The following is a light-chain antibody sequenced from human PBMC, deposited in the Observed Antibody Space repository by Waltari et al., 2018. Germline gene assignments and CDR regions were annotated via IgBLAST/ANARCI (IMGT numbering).Light chain of an antibody. CDR1: QSVLYSSNNKNY. CDR3: QQYYSSPRA. V-gene: IGKV4-1*01. J-gene: IGKJ3*01. Sequence: DIVMTQSPDSLAVSLGERASINCNSSQSVLYSSNNKNYLAWYQQKPGQPPKLLIYWASTRESGVPARFSGSGSGTDFTLTISSLQAEDVAVYYCQQYYSSPRAFGPGTKVDIK. CDR2: WAS.